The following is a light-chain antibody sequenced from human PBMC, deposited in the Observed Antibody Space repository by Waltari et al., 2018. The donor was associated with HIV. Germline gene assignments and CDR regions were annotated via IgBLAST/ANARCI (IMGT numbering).Light chain of an antibody. V-gene: IGKV1-12*01. CDR3: QQAFSFPHT. J-gene: IGKJ4*01. CDR1: HAIADN. CDR2: GAS. Sequence: IQMAQSPASLSASVGDSVSFNCRASHAIADNLAWYQQRPGKPPKLLIYGASRLQSGVPSRFAGFGSATNYSLTITGLRAEDSATYYCQQAFSFPHTFGGGTKLDI.